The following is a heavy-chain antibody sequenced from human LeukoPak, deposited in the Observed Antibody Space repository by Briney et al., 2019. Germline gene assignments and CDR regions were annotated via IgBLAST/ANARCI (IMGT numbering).Heavy chain of an antibody. CDR2: ITASGGGP. Sequence: WGSLRLSCAASGFTFSNYAMSWVRQAPGKGLEWVSGITASGGGPSSADSVKGRFTISRDNSKNMVYLQMNSLRDDDTAVYYCVKDGRTSAPCWGQETLVTVSS. V-gene: IGHV3-23*01. CDR3: VKDGRTSAPC. CDR1: GFTFSNYA. J-gene: IGHJ4*02. D-gene: IGHD2-15*01.